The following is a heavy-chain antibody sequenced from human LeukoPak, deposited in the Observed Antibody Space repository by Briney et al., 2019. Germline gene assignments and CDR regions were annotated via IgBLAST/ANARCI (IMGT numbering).Heavy chain of an antibody. D-gene: IGHD1-26*01. CDR1: GFTFSSYS. Sequence: PGGSLRLSCAASGFTFSSYSMNWVRQAPGKGLEWVANIKQDGSEKYYVDSVKGRFTISRDNAKNSLYLQMNSLRAEDTAVYYCARDLMGATHYFQHWGQGTLVTVSS. CDR3: ARDLMGATHYFQH. J-gene: IGHJ1*01. CDR2: IKQDGSEK. V-gene: IGHV3-7*01.